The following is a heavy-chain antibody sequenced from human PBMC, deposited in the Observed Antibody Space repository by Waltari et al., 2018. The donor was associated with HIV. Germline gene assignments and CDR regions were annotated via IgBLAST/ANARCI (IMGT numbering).Heavy chain of an antibody. J-gene: IGHJ4*02. V-gene: IGHV1-69*06. Sequence: QVQLVQSGAEVKKPGSSVKVSCKASGGTFSSYASSWVRQAPGQGLGWMGGCIPILGTANYAQKFQGRVTSAADKSTSTVYMELSSLRSEETAVYYCARATDPRGGYDQVYFDYWGQGTLVTVSS. CDR1: GGTFSSYA. CDR2: CIPILGTA. D-gene: IGHD5-12*01. CDR3: ARATDPRGGYDQVYFDY.